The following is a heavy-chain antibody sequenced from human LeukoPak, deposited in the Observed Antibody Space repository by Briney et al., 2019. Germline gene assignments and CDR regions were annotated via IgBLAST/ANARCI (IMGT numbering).Heavy chain of an antibody. CDR2: INSDGSST. CDR1: ELTFSSYW. Sequence: GGSLRLSCAASELTFSSYWMHWVRQAPGKGLVWVSRINSDGSSTSYVDSVKGRFTISRDNAKNTLYLQMNSLRAEDTAVYYCARGGSYSLDAFDIWGQGTMVTVSS. J-gene: IGHJ3*02. CDR3: ARGGSYSLDAFDI. V-gene: IGHV3-74*01. D-gene: IGHD1-26*01.